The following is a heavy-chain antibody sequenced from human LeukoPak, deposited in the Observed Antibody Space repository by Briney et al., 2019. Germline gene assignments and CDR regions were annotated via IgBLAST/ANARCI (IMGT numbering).Heavy chain of an antibody. CDR2: ISSSSSDI. CDR1: GFTFTSYS. V-gene: IGHV3-21*01. Sequence: GGSLRLSCAASGFTFTSYSMNWVRQVPGKGLEWVSSISSSSSDIYYADSVKGRFTISRDNAKNSLYLQMNSLRAEDTAVYHCASGTALRAFDIWGQGTMVTVSS. CDR3: ASGTALRAFDI. J-gene: IGHJ3*02. D-gene: IGHD2-15*01.